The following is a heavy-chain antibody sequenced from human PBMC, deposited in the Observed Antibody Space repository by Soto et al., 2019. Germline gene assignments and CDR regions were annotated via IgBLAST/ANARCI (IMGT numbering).Heavy chain of an antibody. CDR2: FDPEDGET. J-gene: IGHJ3*02. CDR3: ATHEGITGNQDAFDI. V-gene: IGHV1-24*01. D-gene: IGHD1-20*01. Sequence: ASVKVSCKVSGYTLTELSMHWVRQAPGKGLEWMGGFDPEDGETIYAQKFQGRVTMTEDTSTDTAYMELSSLRSEDTAVYYCATHEGITGNQDAFDIWGQGTMVTVAS. CDR1: GYTLTELS.